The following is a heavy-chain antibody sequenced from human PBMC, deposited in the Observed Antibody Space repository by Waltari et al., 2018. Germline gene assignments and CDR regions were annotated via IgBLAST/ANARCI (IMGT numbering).Heavy chain of an antibody. CDR3: ARDLNWETY. D-gene: IGHD7-27*01. V-gene: IGHV3-7*01. J-gene: IGHJ4*02. Sequence: EVQLVESGGGLVQPGGSLRLSCAASGFTCSTLWMTWVRQTPGKGRECVANINPDGSEKYCVDSVTGRFTISRDNAKNALYLQMNSLRAEDTSVYYCARDLNWETYWGRGALVTVSS. CDR2: INPDGSEK. CDR1: GFTCSTLW.